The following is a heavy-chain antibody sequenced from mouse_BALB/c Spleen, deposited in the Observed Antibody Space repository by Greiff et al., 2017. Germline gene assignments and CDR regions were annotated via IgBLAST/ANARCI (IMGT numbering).Heavy chain of an antibody. V-gene: IGHV3-2*02. D-gene: IGHD2-4*01. Sequence: EVQLQQSGPGLVKPSQSLSLTCTVTGYSITSDYAWNWIRQFPGNKLEWMGYISYSGSTSYNPSLKSRISITRDTSKNQFFLQLNSVTTEDTATYYCARSIYYDYASFAYWGQGTLVTVSA. CDR1: GYSITSDYA. J-gene: IGHJ3*01. CDR2: ISYSGST. CDR3: ARSIYYDYASFAY.